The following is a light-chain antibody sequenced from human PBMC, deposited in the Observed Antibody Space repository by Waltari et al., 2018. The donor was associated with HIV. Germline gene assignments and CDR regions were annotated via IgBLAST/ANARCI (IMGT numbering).Light chain of an antibody. CDR2: DVN. V-gene: IGLV2-11*01. J-gene: IGLJ3*02. CDR1: SSDVGGYNY. CDR3: CSYAGSPPWV. Sequence: QSALTQPRSVSGSPGQSVTISCTGTSSDVGGYNYVSWYQQHPGKAPKLMIYDVNQRPSAGPDRDSGSKSGNTAALTIAGLQAEDEANYYCCSYAGSPPWVFGGGTKLTVL.